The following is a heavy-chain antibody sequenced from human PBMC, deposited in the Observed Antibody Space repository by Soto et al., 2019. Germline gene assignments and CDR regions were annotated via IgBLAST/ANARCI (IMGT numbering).Heavy chain of an antibody. CDR2: VGGSGDNT. CDR3: AREGPRTTGIPYVDY. J-gene: IGHJ4*02. CDR1: GFTFRNYA. D-gene: IGHD2-21*02. Sequence: GGSLRLASAASGFTFRNYAMSWVRQSLGKGLEWVSAVGGSGDNTYYADSVKGRFTISRDNSKNTLYLQMNSLRPEDTAVYYSAREGPRTTGIPYVDYWGQGTLVTVSS. V-gene: IGHV3-23*01.